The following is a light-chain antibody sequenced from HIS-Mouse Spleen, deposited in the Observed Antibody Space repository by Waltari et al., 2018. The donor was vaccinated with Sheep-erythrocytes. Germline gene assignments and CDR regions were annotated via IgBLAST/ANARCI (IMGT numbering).Light chain of an antibody. J-gene: IGLJ1*01. V-gene: IGLV2-11*01. CDR1: SSDVVGYNY. Sequence: QSALTQPRSVPGSPAQSVTISCTGTSSDVVGYNYVSWYQQHPGKAPKPMIYDVSKRPSGVPDRFSGSKSGNTASLTISGLQAEDEADYYCCSYAGSYTYVFGTGTKVTVL. CDR3: CSYAGSYTYV. CDR2: DVS.